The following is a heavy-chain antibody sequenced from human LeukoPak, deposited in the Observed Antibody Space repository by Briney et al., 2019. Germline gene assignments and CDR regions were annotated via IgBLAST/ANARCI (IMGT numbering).Heavy chain of an antibody. CDR2: IYYSGST. D-gene: IGHD3-10*01. CDR1: GGSISSSSYY. J-gene: IGHJ4*02. CDR3: ARGEYYGSGSYSQFDY. V-gene: IGHV4-39*07. Sequence: SETLSLTCTVSGGSISSSSYYWGWIRQPPGKGLEWIGSIYYSGSTYYNPSLKSRVTISVDTSKNQFSLKLSSVTAADTAVYYCARGEYYGSGSYSQFDYWGQGTLVTVSS.